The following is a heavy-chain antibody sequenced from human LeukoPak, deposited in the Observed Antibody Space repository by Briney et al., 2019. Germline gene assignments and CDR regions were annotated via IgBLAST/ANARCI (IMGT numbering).Heavy chain of an antibody. Sequence: GGSLRLSCTASGFTFSSYAMNWVRQAPGKGLEWVSCSGPGGTVTYYADSVKGRFTMFRDKSRNTLYLQMNKLRADDPAVYYCPKDLEFTTYGYYFDQWGQGTLVNVSS. CDR2: SGPGGTVT. J-gene: IGHJ4*02. D-gene: IGHD4-17*01. V-gene: IGHV3-23*01. CDR3: PKDLEFTTYGYYFDQ. CDR1: GFTFSSYA.